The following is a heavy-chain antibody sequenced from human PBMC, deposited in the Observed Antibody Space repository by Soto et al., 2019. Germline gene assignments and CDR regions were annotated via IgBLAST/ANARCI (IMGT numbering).Heavy chain of an antibody. V-gene: IGHV3-33*01. D-gene: IGHD1-26*01. CDR2: IWYDGSNK. CDR1: GFTFSSYG. J-gene: IGHJ4*02. Sequence: GGSLRLSCAASGFTFSSYGMHWVRQAPGKGLEWVAVIWYDGSNKYYADSVKGRFTISSDNSKNTLYMQMNSLRAEESAVYYCARGPTPLVGDTDYWGQGTLVTVSS. CDR3: ARGPTPLVGDTDY.